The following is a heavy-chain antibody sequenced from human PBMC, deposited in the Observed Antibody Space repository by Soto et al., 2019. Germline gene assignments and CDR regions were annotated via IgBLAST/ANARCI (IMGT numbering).Heavy chain of an antibody. V-gene: IGHV1-3*01. D-gene: IGHD5-12*01. J-gene: IGHJ4*02. Sequence: ASVKVSCKASGYTFTSYAMHWLRQAPGQRLEWMGWINAGNGNTKYSQKFQGRVTITRDTSASTAYMELSSLRSEDTAVYYCARSPGDGYNFAYWGQGTLVTVSS. CDR3: ARSPGDGYNFAY. CDR1: GYTFTSYA. CDR2: INAGNGNT.